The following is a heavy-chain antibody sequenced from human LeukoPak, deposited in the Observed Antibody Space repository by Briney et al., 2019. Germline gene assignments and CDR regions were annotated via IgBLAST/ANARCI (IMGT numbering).Heavy chain of an antibody. D-gene: IGHD2-2*01. CDR3: ARGQVPAARGYNWFDP. V-gene: IGHV4-34*01. Sequence: PSETLSLTCAVYGWSFNDCYWNWLRQPPGKGLEWIGEINARGDTSYNPSLKSRVTISVDTSKKQFSLRLTSMIAADTALYYCARGQVPAARGYNWFDPWGQGTLVTVSS. CDR2: INARGDT. CDR1: GWSFNDCY. J-gene: IGHJ5*02.